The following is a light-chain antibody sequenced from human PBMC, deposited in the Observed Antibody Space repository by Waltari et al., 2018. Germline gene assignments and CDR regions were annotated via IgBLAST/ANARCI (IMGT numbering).Light chain of an antibody. CDR2: QDN. CDR3: QARDSGTAYV. J-gene: IGLJ1*01. CDR1: KLGDKY. V-gene: IGLV3-1*01. Sequence: SYELTQPPSVSVSPGQTATITCSGDKLGDKYACWYQQKPGQSPMLVIYQDNKRSSGIAERFAGSNAGNTATLTISGTQAIDEADYYCQARDSGTAYVFGTGTRVTVL.